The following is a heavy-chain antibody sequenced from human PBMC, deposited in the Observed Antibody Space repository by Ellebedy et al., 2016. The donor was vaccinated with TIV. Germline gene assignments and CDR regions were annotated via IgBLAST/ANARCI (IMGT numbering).Heavy chain of an antibody. D-gene: IGHD5-18*01. CDR3: ARGRTPLVTKPNDFDY. V-gene: IGHV4-34*01. CDR2: INHSGRT. J-gene: IGHJ4*02. CDR1: IGSFSGYS. Sequence: SETLSLTXAVYIGSFSGYSWTWIRQPPGKGLEWIGEINHSGRTNYNPSLKSRVTMSVDTSKNQFSLKLRSVTAADTAVYYCARGRTPLVTKPNDFDYGGQGTLVTVSS.